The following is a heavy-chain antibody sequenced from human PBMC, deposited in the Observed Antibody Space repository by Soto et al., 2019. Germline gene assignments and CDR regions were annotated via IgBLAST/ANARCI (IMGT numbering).Heavy chain of an antibody. Sequence: EVQLLESGGGLVQPGGSLRLSCAASGFTFSSYAMSWDRQAPGKGLEWVSAISGSGGSTYYADSVKGRFTISRDNSKNTLYLQMNSLRAEDTAVYYCAKDEGYYYGMDVWGQGTTVTVSS. CDR2: ISGSGGST. J-gene: IGHJ6*02. CDR3: AKDEGYYYGMDV. CDR1: GFTFSSYA. V-gene: IGHV3-23*01.